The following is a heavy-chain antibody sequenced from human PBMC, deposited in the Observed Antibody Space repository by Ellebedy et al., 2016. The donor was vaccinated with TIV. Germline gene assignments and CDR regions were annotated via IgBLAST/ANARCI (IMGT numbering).Heavy chain of an antibody. Sequence: GESLKISCAASGSSFRSYAMSWVRQAPGRGLEWVSGISASGASTYYADSVKGRFTVSRDNPKSTLYLQMNSLRAEDTAIYYCAKDRGYHDNSGYYDDWGQGTRVTVST. V-gene: IGHV3-23*01. CDR3: AKDRGYHDNSGYYDD. J-gene: IGHJ4*02. CDR1: GSSFRSYA. CDR2: ISASGAST. D-gene: IGHD3-22*01.